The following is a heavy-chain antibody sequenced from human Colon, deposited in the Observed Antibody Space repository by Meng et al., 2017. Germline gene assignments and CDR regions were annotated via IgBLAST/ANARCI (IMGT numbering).Heavy chain of an antibody. CDR2: IIPNFGTA. D-gene: IGHD2-15*01. CDR3: ARDPTLYCSGGSCYERGGFDY. Sequence: SVKVSCKASGGTFSSYAISWVRQAPGQGLEWMGWIIPNFGTANYAQKFQGRVTIIADASTSTAYMELSSLRSEDTAVYYCARDPTLYCSGGSCYERGGFDYWGQGTLVTVSS. CDR1: GGTFSSYA. V-gene: IGHV1-69*01. J-gene: IGHJ4*02.